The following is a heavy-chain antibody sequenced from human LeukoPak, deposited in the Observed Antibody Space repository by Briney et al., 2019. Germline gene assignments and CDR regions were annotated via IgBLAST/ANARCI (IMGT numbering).Heavy chain of an antibody. J-gene: IGHJ4*02. V-gene: IGHV3-23*01. CDR1: GFTFSSYP. D-gene: IGHD5-18*01. CDR2: ISGSGDNT. Sequence: PGGSLRLSCAASGFTFSSYPMTWVRQAPGKGLEWLSTISGSGDNTYYADSMKGRFTISRDNPNNSLFLQLNSLSAEDTAVYYCARLPEPYEQWLPFDCWGQGTLVTVSS. CDR3: ARLPEPYEQWLPFDC.